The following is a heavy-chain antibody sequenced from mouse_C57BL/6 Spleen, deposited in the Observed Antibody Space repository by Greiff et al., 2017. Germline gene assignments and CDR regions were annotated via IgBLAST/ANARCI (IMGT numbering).Heavy chain of an antibody. J-gene: IGHJ3*01. Sequence: EVQLQQSGPELVKPGASVKISCKASGYTFTDYYMNWVKQSHGKSLEWIGDINPNNGGTSYNQKFKGKATLTVDKSSSTAYMELRSLTSEDSAVYYCARQGLGYGSSSFAYWGQGTLVTVSA. CDR2: INPNNGGT. CDR1: GYTFTDYY. CDR3: ARQGLGYGSSSFAY. D-gene: IGHD1-1*01. V-gene: IGHV1-26*01.